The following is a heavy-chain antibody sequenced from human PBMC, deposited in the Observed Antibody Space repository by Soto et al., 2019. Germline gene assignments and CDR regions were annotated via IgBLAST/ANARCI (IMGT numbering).Heavy chain of an antibody. CDR1: GYSFTSYW. J-gene: IGHJ6*02. V-gene: IGHV5-51*01. Sequence: EVQLVQSGAEVKKPGESLKISCKASGYSFTSYWISWVRQMPGKGLEWMGIIYPGDSDTRYSPSFRGLVTISVDKSISTAYLQWSSLKASDTAMYYCARHGCSGGICYSFLGWYHYNMDVWGQGTTVTVSS. CDR2: IYPGDSDT. D-gene: IGHD2-15*01. CDR3: ARHGCSGGICYSFLGWYHYNMDV.